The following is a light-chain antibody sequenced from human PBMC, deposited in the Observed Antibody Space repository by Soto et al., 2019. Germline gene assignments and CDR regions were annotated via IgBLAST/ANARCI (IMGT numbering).Light chain of an antibody. Sequence: DIRVTQSPSSLSASLGDRVSITCGASRDISNYLAWYQQKKGKVPRLLISGASTLHSGVPSRLSGSGYGTDLTITITSMQTEDIATYFCQKYDTDPLTFGGGTKVDIK. V-gene: IGKV1-27*01. J-gene: IGKJ4*01. CDR2: GAS. CDR3: QKYDTDPLT. CDR1: RDISNY.